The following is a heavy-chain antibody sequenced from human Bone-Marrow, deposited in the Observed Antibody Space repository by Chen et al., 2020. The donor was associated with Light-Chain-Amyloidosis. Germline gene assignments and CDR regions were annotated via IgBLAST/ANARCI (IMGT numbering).Heavy chain of an antibody. Sequence: QVQLVQSGAEVKKPGASVKVSCKASGYTFTGYYMHWVRQAPGQGLEWMGWINPNSGGTNYAQKFQGRVTMTRDTSISTAYMELSRLRSDDTAVYYCARSTNYYDSSGYYPDDAFDIWGQGTMVTVS. V-gene: IGHV1-2*02. D-gene: IGHD3-22*01. CDR3: ARSTNYYDSSGYYPDDAFDI. CDR2: INPNSGGT. CDR1: GYTFTGYY. J-gene: IGHJ3*02.